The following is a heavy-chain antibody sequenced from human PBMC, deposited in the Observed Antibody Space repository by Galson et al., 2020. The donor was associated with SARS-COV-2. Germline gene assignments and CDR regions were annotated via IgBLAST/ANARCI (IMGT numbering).Heavy chain of an antibody. J-gene: IGHJ4*02. CDR3: AKARYRVDIVATIPDY. V-gene: IGHV3-30*18. Sequence: GESLKISCAASGFTFSSYGMHWVRQAPGKGLEWVAVISYDGSNKYYADSVKGRFTISRDNSKNTLYLQMNSLRAEDTAVYYCAKARYRVDIVATIPDYWGQGTLVTVSS. CDR1: GFTFSSYG. CDR2: ISYDGSNK. D-gene: IGHD5-12*01.